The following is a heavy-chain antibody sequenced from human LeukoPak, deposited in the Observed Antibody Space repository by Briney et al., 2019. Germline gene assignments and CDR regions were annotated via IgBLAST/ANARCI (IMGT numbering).Heavy chain of an antibody. D-gene: IGHD1-14*01. V-gene: IGHV1-8*03. CDR1: GYTFTSYD. Sequence: GASVKVSCKASGYTFTSYDINWVRQATGQGLEWMGWMNPNSGNTGYAQKFQGRVTITRNTSISTDYMELSSLRSEDTAVYYCARTTAWARTKFDYWGQGTLVTVSS. J-gene: IGHJ4*02. CDR2: MNPNSGNT. CDR3: ARTTAWARTKFDY.